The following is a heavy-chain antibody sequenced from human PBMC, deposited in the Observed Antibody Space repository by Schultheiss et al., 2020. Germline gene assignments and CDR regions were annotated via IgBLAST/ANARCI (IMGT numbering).Heavy chain of an antibody. V-gene: IGHV1-2*02. D-gene: IGHD3-3*02. J-gene: IGHJ5*02. CDR3: ARGCGSISCNGNWFDP. CDR1: GYTFTGYY. CDR2: INPNSVGT. Sequence: ASVKVSCKASGYTFTGYYMHWVRQAPGQGLEWMGWINPNSVGTHYAQEFQGRVTMTRDTSITTAYMELSSLRSDDTAVYYCARGCGSISCNGNWFDPWGQGTLVTVSS.